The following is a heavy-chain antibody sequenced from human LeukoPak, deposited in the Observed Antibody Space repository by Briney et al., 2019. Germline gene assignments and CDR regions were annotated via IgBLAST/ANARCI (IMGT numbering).Heavy chain of an antibody. CDR3: AKDTPTCYDFWSGPGFDY. CDR2: ISYDGSNK. D-gene: IGHD3-3*01. CDR1: GFTFSSYG. J-gene: IGHJ4*02. Sequence: PGGSLRLSCAASGFTFSSYGMHWVRQAPGKGLEWVAVISYDGSNKYYADSVKGRFTTSRDNSKNTLYMQMNSLRAEDTAVYYCAKDTPTCYDFWSGPGFDYWGQGTLVTVSS. V-gene: IGHV3-30*18.